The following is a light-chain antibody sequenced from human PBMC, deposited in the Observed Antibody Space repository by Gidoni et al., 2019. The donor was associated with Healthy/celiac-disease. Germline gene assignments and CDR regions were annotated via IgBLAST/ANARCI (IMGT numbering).Light chain of an antibody. J-gene: IGKJ1*01. CDR1: QSISSY. Sequence: DIQMTQSPSSLSASVGDRVTITCRASQSISSYLNWYQQKPGKAPKLLIYAASSLQSGVPSRFNGSGSGTDFTLTISSLKPEDFATYYCQQSYSNLWTFGQGTKVEIK. CDR2: AAS. CDR3: QQSYSNLWT. V-gene: IGKV1-39*01.